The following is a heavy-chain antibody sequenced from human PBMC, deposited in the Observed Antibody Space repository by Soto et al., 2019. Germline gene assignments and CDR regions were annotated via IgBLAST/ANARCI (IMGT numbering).Heavy chain of an antibody. Sequence: VKVSCKASGFTFTSSAVQWVRQARGQRLEWIGWIVVGSGNTNYAQKFQERVTITADVSTSTAYMELSSPRSGDTAVYYCARGYVDTAMVPSAPFDYWGQGTLVTAYS. CDR2: IVVGSGNT. J-gene: IGHJ4*02. V-gene: IGHV1-58*01. CDR1: GFTFTSSA. CDR3: ARGYVDTAMVPSAPFDY. D-gene: IGHD5-18*01.